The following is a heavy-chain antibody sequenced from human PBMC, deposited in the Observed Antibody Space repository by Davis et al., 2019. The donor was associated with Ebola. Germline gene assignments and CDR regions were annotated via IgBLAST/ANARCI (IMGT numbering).Heavy chain of an antibody. CDR2: INPHGGGT. D-gene: IGHD2-2*01. CDR1: GYTFIGYY. Sequence: ASVKVSCKASGYTFIGYYIHWVRQAPGQGLEWMGSINPHGGGTMYAQRFQDRVNMTRDMSISTVDMELSRLRSDDTAVYYCARGPWGCSSTRCYFPYYYMDVWGKGTTVTVS. CDR3: ARGPWGCSSTRCYFPYYYMDV. V-gene: IGHV1-2*02. J-gene: IGHJ6*03.